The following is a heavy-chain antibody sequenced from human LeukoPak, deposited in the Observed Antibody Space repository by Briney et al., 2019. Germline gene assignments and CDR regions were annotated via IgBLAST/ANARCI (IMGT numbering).Heavy chain of an antibody. J-gene: IGHJ6*03. CDR2: IIPIFGAA. CDR3: ARNPSSSGSGGSCYPYCYYYSMDV. Sequence: SVTVSCKASGGTFISYAISWVRQAPGQGLEWMGGIIPIFGAANYAQKFQGRVTITTDESTSTAYMELSSLSAEDTAVYYCARNPSSSGSGGSCYPYCYYYSMDVWGKGTTVTVFS. D-gene: IGHD2-15*01. V-gene: IGHV1-69*05. CDR1: GGTFISYA.